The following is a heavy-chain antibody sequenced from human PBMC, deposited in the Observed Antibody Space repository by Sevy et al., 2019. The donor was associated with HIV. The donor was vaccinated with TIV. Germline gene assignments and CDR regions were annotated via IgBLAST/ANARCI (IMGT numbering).Heavy chain of an antibody. CDR1: GFTFSSYW. J-gene: IGHJ6*02. Sequence: GGSLRLSCAASGFTFSSYWMHWVRQAPGKGLVWVSRINSDGSSTSYADSVKGRFTISRDNAKNRLYLQMNSLRAEDTAVYYCARGNLVRFLEWTDYYYYYGMDVWGQGTTVTVSS. V-gene: IGHV3-74*01. CDR3: ARGNLVRFLEWTDYYYYYGMDV. CDR2: INSDGSST. D-gene: IGHD3-3*01.